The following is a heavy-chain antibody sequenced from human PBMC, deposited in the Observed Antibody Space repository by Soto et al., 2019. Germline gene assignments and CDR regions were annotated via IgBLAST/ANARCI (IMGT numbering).Heavy chain of an antibody. CDR3: AKDEENWSLYCYYGVDV. Sequence: QVQLVESGGGVVQPGRSLRLSCAASGFTFSSYGMHWVRQAPGKGLEWVAVISYDGSNKYYADSVKGRFTISRDNSXNXXYLQMNSLRGEETAVYYCAKDEENWSLYCYYGVDVWGQGTKVTVSS. V-gene: IGHV3-30*18. CDR1: GFTFSSYG. D-gene: IGHD1-1*01. CDR2: ISYDGSNK. J-gene: IGHJ6*02.